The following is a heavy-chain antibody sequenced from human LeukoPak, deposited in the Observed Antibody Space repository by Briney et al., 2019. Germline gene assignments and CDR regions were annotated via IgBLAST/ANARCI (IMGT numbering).Heavy chain of an antibody. J-gene: IGHJ4*02. CDR2: VSAYADNT. D-gene: IGHD2-15*01. V-gene: IGHV1-18*01. CDR3: ARDCIGCHGFDY. CDR1: GYTFTNYG. Sequence: ASVKVPCKASGYTFTNYGISWVRQAPGQGLEWMGWVSAYADNTNYVQKVRGRVTMTTDTSTSTAYMELRSLRSDDTAVYYCARDCIGCHGFDYWGQGTQVTVSS.